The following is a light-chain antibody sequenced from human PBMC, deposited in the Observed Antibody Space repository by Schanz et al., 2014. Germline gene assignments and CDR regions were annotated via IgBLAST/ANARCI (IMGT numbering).Light chain of an antibody. CDR3: SSHTTDTTWL. Sequence: QSALTQPASVSGSPGQSITVSCTGTSSDVGAYDYVSWYQQHPGKAPKLLIYDVNNRPSGVSNRFSGSKSGNTASLTISGLQAEDEADYYCSSHTTDTTWLFGGGTKLTVL. CDR2: DVN. V-gene: IGLV2-14*01. J-gene: IGLJ3*02. CDR1: SSDVGAYDY.